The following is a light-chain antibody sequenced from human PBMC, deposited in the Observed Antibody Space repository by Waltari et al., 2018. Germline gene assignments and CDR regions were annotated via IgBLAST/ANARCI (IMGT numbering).Light chain of an antibody. Sequence: DIVMTQSPDSLAVSLGERATMNCKSSQTISQSSNNKNYLAWYQQKPGQPPKLLIYWSSSRDSVVPERFSGSGSGSDFPLTITSLQAEYVAVYYCQQYFTTPTFGGGTKVEIK. V-gene: IGKV4-1*01. J-gene: IGKJ4*01. CDR2: WSS. CDR1: QTISQSSNNKNY. CDR3: QQYFTTPT.